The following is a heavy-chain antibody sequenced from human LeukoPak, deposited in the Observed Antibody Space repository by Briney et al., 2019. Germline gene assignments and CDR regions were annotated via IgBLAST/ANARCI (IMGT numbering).Heavy chain of an antibody. CDR2: IYYSGSA. CDR1: GGSISSYY. J-gene: IGHJ4*02. Sequence: SETLSLTCTVSGGSISSYYWSWIRQPPGKRLEWIGHIYYSGSANYNPSLKSRVTISVDTSKNQFSLKLSSVTAADTAVYYCASRSSIWSGYQDTLYYFDSWGQGTLVTVSS. V-gene: IGHV4-59*01. D-gene: IGHD3-3*01. CDR3: ASRSSIWSGYQDTLYYFDS.